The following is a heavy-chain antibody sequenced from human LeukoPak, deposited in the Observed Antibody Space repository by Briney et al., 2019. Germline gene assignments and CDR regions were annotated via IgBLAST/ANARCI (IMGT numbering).Heavy chain of an antibody. V-gene: IGHV3-30*02. CDR3: AKDLFGILTGYSIPGSAAFDI. CDR2: IRYDGDNK. CDR1: GFTFSSYG. Sequence: PGGSLRLSCAASGFTFSSYGMHWVRQAPGKGLEWVAFIRYDGDNKYYADSVKGRFTISRDNSKKTLYLEMKSLRAEDTAVYYCAKDLFGILTGYSIPGSAAFDIWGQGTMVTASS. J-gene: IGHJ3*02. D-gene: IGHD3-9*01.